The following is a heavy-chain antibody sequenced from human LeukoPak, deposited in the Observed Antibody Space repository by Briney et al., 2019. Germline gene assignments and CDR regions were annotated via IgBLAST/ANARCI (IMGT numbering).Heavy chain of an antibody. D-gene: IGHD3-10*01. J-gene: IGHJ4*02. CDR1: DLTVTNAW. V-gene: IGHV3-15*07. CDR2: IASKTDGGAT. CDR3: TTGIRGD. Sequence: GGSLRLSCSASDLTVTNAWMNWVRQAPGEGLDWVGRIASKTDGGATDYAAPVKGRFTISRDDSKNTLNLQMNSPKTEDTAVYYCTTGIRGDWGQGTLVAVSS.